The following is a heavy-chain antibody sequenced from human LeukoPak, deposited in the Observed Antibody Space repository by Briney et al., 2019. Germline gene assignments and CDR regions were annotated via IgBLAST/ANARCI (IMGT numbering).Heavy chain of an antibody. Sequence: GGSLRLSCEASGFTFSTYVMSWVRQAPGKGLEWVSGIIGSGSLTYYADSVKGRFTISRDNAKNSLYLQMNSLRAEDTAVYYCARDFSGYDLNGAFDIWGQGTMVTVSS. J-gene: IGHJ3*02. CDR3: ARDFSGYDLNGAFDI. D-gene: IGHD5-12*01. V-gene: IGHV3-23*01. CDR2: IIGSGSLT. CDR1: GFTFSTYV.